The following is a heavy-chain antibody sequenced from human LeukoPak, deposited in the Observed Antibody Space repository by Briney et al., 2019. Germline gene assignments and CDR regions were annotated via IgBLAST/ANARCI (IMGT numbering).Heavy chain of an antibody. J-gene: IGHJ6*03. CDR2: MNPNSGNT. Sequence: ASVKVSCKASGYTFTSYDINWVRQATGQGLEWMGWMNPNSGNTGYAQKFQGRVTITRNTSISTAYMELSSLRSEDTAVYYCARGVNTHLWFGGDYMDVWGKGSTVTVSS. CDR3: ARGVNTHLWFGGDYMDV. V-gene: IGHV1-8*01. D-gene: IGHD3-16*01. CDR1: GYTFTSYD.